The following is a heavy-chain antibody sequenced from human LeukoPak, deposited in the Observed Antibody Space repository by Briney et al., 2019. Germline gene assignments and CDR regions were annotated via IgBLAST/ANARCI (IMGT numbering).Heavy chain of an antibody. V-gene: IGHV4-59*01. J-gene: IGHJ6*02. CDR1: GVSINSYY. Sequence: SETLSLTCSVSGVSINSYYWSWIRQPPGKGLEWIGYFYSSGNTNYNPSLMSRVTISVDTSKNQFSLKLNSVTAADTAVYYCARNRGYGIDVWGQGTTVTVSS. CDR3: ARNRGYGIDV. D-gene: IGHD3-16*01. CDR2: FYSSGNT.